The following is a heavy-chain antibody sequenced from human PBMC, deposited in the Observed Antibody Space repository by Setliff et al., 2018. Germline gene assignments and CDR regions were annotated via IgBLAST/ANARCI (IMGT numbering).Heavy chain of an antibody. CDR1: GTTFNSHA. J-gene: IGHJ6*03. Sequence: ASVKVSCKTSGTTFNSHAINWVRQAPGQGLEWMGRIITAFGSAISAQKFQDRVSITADRTTYTAYLELTSLTLEDTAVYYCATSPKKVTCSDYYNYYMDVWGKGTTVTVSS. V-gene: IGHV1-69*06. D-gene: IGHD3-9*01. CDR2: IITAFGSA. CDR3: ATSPKKVTCSDYYNYYMDV.